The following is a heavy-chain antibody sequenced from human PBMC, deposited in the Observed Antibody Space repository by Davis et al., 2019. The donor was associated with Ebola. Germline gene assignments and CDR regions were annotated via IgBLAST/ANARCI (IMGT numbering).Heavy chain of an antibody. D-gene: IGHD3-10*01. Sequence: GESLKISCAASGFTFSNYAMHWVRQAPAKGLEWVSCIRYDGSNEYYADSVKGRFTISRDNAKNSLYLQMNSLRADDTAVYYCARGRYYGPWGHGTMVTVSS. CDR1: GFTFSNYA. J-gene: IGHJ3*01. CDR2: IRYDGSNE. CDR3: ARGRYYGP. V-gene: IGHV3-30*02.